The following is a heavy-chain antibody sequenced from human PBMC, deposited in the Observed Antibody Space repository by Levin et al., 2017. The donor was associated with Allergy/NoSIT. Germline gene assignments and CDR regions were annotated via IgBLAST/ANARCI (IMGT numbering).Heavy chain of an antibody. V-gene: IGHV3-23*05. CDR1: GFTFSSDA. J-gene: IGHJ4*02. CDR3: ANHSGLQYGSSDF. D-gene: IGHD3-10*01. CDR2: ISTVTTNT. Sequence: TGGSLRLSCAASGFTFSSDALSWFRQAPGEGLEWVSTISTVTTNTYYADSVKGRFTISRDNSENTLYLQMNSLRAEDSAIYYCANHSGLQYGSSDFWGQGTLVTVSS.